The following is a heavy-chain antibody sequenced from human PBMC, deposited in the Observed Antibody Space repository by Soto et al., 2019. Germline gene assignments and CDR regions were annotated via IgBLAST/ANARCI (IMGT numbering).Heavy chain of an antibody. CDR3: ARSVATPGTNIDF. J-gene: IGHJ4*02. CDR2: IYFSGST. D-gene: IGHD6-13*01. CDR1: GGSMNGYY. Sequence: PSETLSLTCSVSGGSMNGYYWSWIRQTPGQGLEWLGFIYFSGSTRYNPSLMSRLTISLDRSKRQFSMSLSSVTAADTAVYYCARSVATPGTNIDFWGQGTQVTVSS. V-gene: IGHV4-4*09.